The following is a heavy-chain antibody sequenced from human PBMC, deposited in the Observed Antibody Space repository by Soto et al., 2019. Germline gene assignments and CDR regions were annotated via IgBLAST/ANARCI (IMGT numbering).Heavy chain of an antibody. D-gene: IGHD6-19*01. CDR3: ARQQQWPDY. CDR2: TYFRSKWHT. V-gene: IGHV6-1*01. CDR1: GDSVSSKSHA. J-gene: IGHJ4*02. Sequence: QILSLTCAIFGDSVSSKSHACSWSRQSPSSGLEWLGRTYFRSKWHTDYAVSVRSRISIKPDTSKNQFSLQLNSVTPEDTAVYYCARQQQWPDYWGQGTLLTVSS.